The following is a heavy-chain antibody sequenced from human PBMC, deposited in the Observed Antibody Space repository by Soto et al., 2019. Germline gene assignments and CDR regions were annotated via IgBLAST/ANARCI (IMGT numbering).Heavy chain of an antibody. CDR2: INPSGGST. V-gene: IGHV1-46*01. Sequence: ASVKVSCKASGYTFTSYYMHWVRQAPGQGLEWMGIINPSGGSTSCAQKFQGRVTMTRDTSTSTVYMELSSLRSEDTAVYYCARDQSSGWYFDYWGQGTLVTSPQ. J-gene: IGHJ4*02. CDR3: ARDQSSGWYFDY. CDR1: GYTFTSYY. D-gene: IGHD6-19*01.